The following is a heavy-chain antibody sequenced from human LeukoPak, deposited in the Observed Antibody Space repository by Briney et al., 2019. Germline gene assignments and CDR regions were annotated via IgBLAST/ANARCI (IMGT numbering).Heavy chain of an antibody. D-gene: IGHD3-10*01. CDR3: ARMEVRGVIRNLDY. CDR2: INSDGTST. J-gene: IGHJ4*02. CDR1: GFTFSSYW. V-gene: IGHV3-74*01. Sequence: GGSLRLSCAASGFTFSSYWMHWVRHTPGKGLVWVSSINSDGTSTSYADSVKGRFTISRDNTKNTLYLQMNSLRAEDTAVYYCARMEVRGVIRNLDYWGQGTLVTVSS.